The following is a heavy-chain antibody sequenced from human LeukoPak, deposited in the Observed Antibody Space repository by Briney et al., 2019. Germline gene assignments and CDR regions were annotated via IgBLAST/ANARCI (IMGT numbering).Heavy chain of an antibody. CDR3: ARDLTVIPY. CDR2: IKQDGSEK. J-gene: IGHJ4*02. D-gene: IGHD4-11*01. CDR1: GFTFSSYW. V-gene: IGHV3-7*01. Sequence: GGSLRLSCAVSGFTFSSYWMSWVRQAPGKGLEWVANIKQDGSEKYYVDSVKGRFTISRDNAKNSLYLQMNSLRAEDTAVYYCARDLTVIPYWGQGTLVTVSS.